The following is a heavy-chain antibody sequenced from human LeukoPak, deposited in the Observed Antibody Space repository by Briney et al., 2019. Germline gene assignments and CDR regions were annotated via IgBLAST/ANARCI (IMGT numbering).Heavy chain of an antibody. Sequence: GGSLRLSCAASGFTFSRYSMNWVRQAPGKGLEWVSSISSSSSYTYYADSVKGRFTISRDNAKNSLHLQMNSLRAEDTAVYYCAREKGNVIMLYAPTGPYDYWGQGTLVTVSS. CDR1: GFTFSRYS. V-gene: IGHV3-21*01. J-gene: IGHJ4*02. CDR2: ISSSSSYT. CDR3: AREKGNVIMLYAPTGPYDY. D-gene: IGHD2-8*01.